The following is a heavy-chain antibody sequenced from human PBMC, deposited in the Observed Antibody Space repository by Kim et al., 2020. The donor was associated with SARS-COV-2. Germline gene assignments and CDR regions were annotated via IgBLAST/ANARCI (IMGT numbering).Heavy chain of an antibody. Sequence: ASVKVSCKASGYTFTSYGISWVRQAPGQGLEWMGWISAYNGNTNYAQKLQGRVTMTTDTSTSTAYMELRSLRSDDTAVYYCARDRQQLVPRYYFDYWGQGTLVTVSS. CDR1: GYTFTSYG. CDR3: ARDRQQLVPRYYFDY. D-gene: IGHD6-13*01. V-gene: IGHV1-18*01. J-gene: IGHJ4*02. CDR2: ISAYNGNT.